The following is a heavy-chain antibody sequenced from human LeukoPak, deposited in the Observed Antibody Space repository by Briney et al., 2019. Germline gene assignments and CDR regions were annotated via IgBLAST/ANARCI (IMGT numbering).Heavy chain of an antibody. Sequence: GGSLRLSCAASGFTFSSYGMHWVRQAPGKGLEWVAFIQCDGSNKYYADSVKGRFTISRDNSKNTLFLQMNSLRPEDAAVFYCAKDPLGYCSRASCRYLDYWGQGTLVTVSS. CDR3: AKDPLGYCSRASCRYLDY. CDR2: IQCDGSNK. D-gene: IGHD2-2*01. CDR1: GFTFSSYG. V-gene: IGHV3-30*02. J-gene: IGHJ4*02.